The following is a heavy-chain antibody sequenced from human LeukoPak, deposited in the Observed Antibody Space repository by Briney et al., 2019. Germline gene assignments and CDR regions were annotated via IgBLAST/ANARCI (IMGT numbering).Heavy chain of an antibody. CDR3: ARDRAVLLWFGELLHY. CDR1: GYTFTSYG. CDR2: ISAYNGNT. J-gene: IGHJ4*02. D-gene: IGHD3-10*01. V-gene: IGHV1-18*01. Sequence: ASVKVSCKASGYTFTSYGISWVRQAPGQGLEWMGWISAYNGNTNYAQKLQGRVTMTTDTSTSTAYMELRSLRSDGTAVYYCARDRAVLLWFGELLHYWGQGTLVTVSS.